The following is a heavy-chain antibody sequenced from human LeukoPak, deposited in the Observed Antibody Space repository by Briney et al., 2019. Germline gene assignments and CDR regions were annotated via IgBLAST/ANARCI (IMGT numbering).Heavy chain of an antibody. D-gene: IGHD4-17*01. CDR3: ARRLDFGDYGNGFDH. CDR2: ISGSGGST. CDR1: GFTFSSYA. V-gene: IGHV3-23*01. J-gene: IGHJ4*02. Sequence: PGGSLRLSCAASGFTFSSYAMSWVRQAPGKGLEWVSAISGSGGSTYYADSVKGRFTISRDNAKNSLHLQMNSLRGDDTAVYYRARRLDFGDYGNGFDHWGQGALVTVSS.